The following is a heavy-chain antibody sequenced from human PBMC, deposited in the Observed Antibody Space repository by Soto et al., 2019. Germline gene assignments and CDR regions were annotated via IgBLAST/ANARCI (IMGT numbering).Heavy chain of an antibody. D-gene: IGHD3-22*01. V-gene: IGHV1-8*01. J-gene: IGHJ6*02. CDR2: MNPNSGNT. Sequence: QVQLVQSGAEVKKPGASVKVSCKASGYTFTSYDINWVRQATGQGLEWMGWMNPNSGNTGYAQKFQGRVTRTRNTSISTAYMELSSLRSEDTAVYYCARLMYYYDSSGYYQADYYYGMDVWGQGTTVTVSS. CDR3: ARLMYYYDSSGYYQADYYYGMDV. CDR1: GYTFTSYD.